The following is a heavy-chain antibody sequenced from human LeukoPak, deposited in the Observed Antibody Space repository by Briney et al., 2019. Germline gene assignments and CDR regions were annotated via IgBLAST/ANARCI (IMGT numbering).Heavy chain of an antibody. CDR1: GGSISSGGYF. CDR2: IYHSGST. Sequence: PSQTLSLTCAVSGGSISSGGYFWSWIRQPPGTGLEWIGYIYHSGSTYYNPSLKSRVTISVDRSKNQFSLKLSSVTAADTAVYYCARGHYGSGSYYKLGFDPWGQGTLVTVSS. D-gene: IGHD3-10*01. CDR3: ARGHYGSGSYYKLGFDP. V-gene: IGHV4-30-2*01. J-gene: IGHJ5*02.